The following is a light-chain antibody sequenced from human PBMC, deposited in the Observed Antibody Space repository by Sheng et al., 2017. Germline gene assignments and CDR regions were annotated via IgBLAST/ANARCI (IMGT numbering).Light chain of an antibody. CDR2: AAS. Sequence: DIQMTQSPSSLSASVGDRVTITCRASQSITTYLNWYHQKPGKAPKLLIYAASSLQSGVPSRFSGSGSGTDFTLTISSLQPEDFVTYYCQLSSSPFTFGGGTEGGDQT. V-gene: IGKV1-39*01. CDR3: QLSSSPFT. CDR1: QSITTY. J-gene: IGKJ4*01.